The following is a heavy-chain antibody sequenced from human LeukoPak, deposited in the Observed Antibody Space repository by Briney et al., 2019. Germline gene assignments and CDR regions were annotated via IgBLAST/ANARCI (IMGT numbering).Heavy chain of an antibody. CDR2: INPDGSGK. CDR3: ASWGAGGNY. Sequence: GGSLRLSCEASGFTLSTYWMNWVRQVPGKGLDWVANINPDGSGKRYVDSVKGRFTIARDNADNSLSLQMNSLGAEDTAVYYCASWGAGGNYWGQGTLVTVSS. D-gene: IGHD3-16*01. V-gene: IGHV3-7*01. J-gene: IGHJ4*02. CDR1: GFTLSTYW.